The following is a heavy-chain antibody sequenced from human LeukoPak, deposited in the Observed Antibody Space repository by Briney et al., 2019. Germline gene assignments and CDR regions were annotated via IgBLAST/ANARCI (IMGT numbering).Heavy chain of an antibody. Sequence: MSGGSLRLSCAVSGFTFSSYSMSWVRQAPGKGLEWVSSISSSGTYKYYADSVKGRFTISRDNAKNSLYLQMNSLRAEDTAVYYCAKGKDSVAGATNDYWGQGTLVTVSS. V-gene: IGHV3-21*01. CDR1: GFTFSSYS. J-gene: IGHJ4*02. D-gene: IGHD6-19*01. CDR2: ISSSGTYK. CDR3: AKGKDSVAGATNDY.